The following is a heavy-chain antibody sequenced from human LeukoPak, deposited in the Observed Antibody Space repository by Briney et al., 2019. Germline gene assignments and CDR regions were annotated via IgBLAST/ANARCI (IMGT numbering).Heavy chain of an antibody. D-gene: IGHD2-21*01. V-gene: IGHV3-30*18. Sequence: PGGSLGLSCAASGFTFSSYGMHWVRQAPGKGLEGVAVISYDGSNKYFADSVKGRFTISRDNSKNTLYLQMNSLRAEDTAVYYCAKDLVKDYYYMDVWGKGTTVTVSS. CDR1: GFTFSSYG. CDR3: AKDLVKDYYYMDV. CDR2: ISYDGSNK. J-gene: IGHJ6*03.